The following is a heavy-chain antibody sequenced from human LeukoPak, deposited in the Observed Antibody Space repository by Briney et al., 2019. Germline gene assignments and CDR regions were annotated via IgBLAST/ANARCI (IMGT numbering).Heavy chain of an antibody. CDR3: ARPSESYSSGWYFDY. CDR2: IYPTDSNT. J-gene: IGHJ4*02. Sequence: GESLKISCKGSGYTFSNYWIGWVRQMPGKGLEWMGIIYPTDSNTRYSPSFQGQVTISADKSISTVYLQWSSLKASDTAMYYCARPSESYSSGWYFDYWGQGTLVTVSS. D-gene: IGHD6-19*01. V-gene: IGHV5-51*01. CDR1: GYTFSNYW.